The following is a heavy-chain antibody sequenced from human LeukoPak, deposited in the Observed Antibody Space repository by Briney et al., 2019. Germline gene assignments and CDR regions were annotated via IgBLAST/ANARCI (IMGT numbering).Heavy chain of an antibody. V-gene: IGHV5-51*01. CDR1: GYSFTSYW. J-gene: IGHJ4*02. CDR2: IYPGDSDT. CDR3: ARPPYDSSVYYLRDY. D-gene: IGHD3-22*01. Sequence: GESLKISCKGPGYSFTSYWIGWVRQMPGKGLEWVGIIYPGDSDTRYIPSFQGQVTISADQSISTAYLQWSSLKASDTAMYYCARPPYDSSVYYLRDYWGQGTLVTVSS.